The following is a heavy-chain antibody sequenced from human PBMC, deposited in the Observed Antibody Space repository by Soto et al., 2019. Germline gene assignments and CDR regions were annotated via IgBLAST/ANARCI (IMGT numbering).Heavy chain of an antibody. V-gene: IGHV1-46*01. J-gene: IGHJ5*02. CDR1: GYTFTSYY. D-gene: IGHD3-3*01. CDR2: INPSGGST. Sequence: ASVKVSCKASGYTFTSYYMHWVRQAPGQGLEWMGIINPSGGSTSYAQKFQGRVTMTRDTSTSTAYMKLSSLRSEDTAVYYCARARSITIFGVVIMSPFDPCGQGTLVTVSS. CDR3: ARARSITIFGVVIMSPFDP.